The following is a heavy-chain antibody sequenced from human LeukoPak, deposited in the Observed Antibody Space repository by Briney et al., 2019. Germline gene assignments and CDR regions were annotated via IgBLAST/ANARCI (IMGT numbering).Heavy chain of an antibody. CDR2: INHSGST. CDR1: GGSFSGYY. Sequence: PSETLSLTCAVYGGSFSGYYWSWIRQPPGKGLEWIGEINHSGSTNYNPSLKSRVTISVDTSKNQFSLKLSSVTAADTAVYYCARAPGHTFYYYYYMDVWGKGTTVTVSS. J-gene: IGHJ6*03. D-gene: IGHD1-14*01. CDR3: ARAPGHTFYYYYYMDV. V-gene: IGHV4-34*01.